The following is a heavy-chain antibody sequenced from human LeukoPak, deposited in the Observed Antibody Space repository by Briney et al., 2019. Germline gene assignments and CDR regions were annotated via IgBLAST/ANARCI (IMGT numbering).Heavy chain of an antibody. D-gene: IGHD2-2*02. V-gene: IGHV3-30-3*01. CDR3: ARGWDRDCTSTSCYIAYN. CDR2: ISYDGSNK. Sequence: PGGYLRLPCAASGFIFSNYVMHWVRQPPGKGLEWVAVISYDGSNKYYADSVKGRFTISRDNSKNTLYLQMNSLRAEDTAVYYCARGWDRDCTSTSCYIAYNWGQGTLVSVSS. CDR1: GFIFSNYV. J-gene: IGHJ4*02.